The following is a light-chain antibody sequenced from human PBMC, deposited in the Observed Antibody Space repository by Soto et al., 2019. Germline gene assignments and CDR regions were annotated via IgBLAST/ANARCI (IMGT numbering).Light chain of an antibody. CDR2: GAS. Sequence: EIVMTQSPATLSMSPGERATLSCRASQSVSSNLAWYQQKPGQAPRLLIYGASTRATGIPARFSGSGSGTEFTLTISSLQSEDFAVYYCQQYNNWPTWTFGQGTTVEIK. CDR1: QSVSSN. J-gene: IGKJ1*01. CDR3: QQYNNWPTWT. V-gene: IGKV3-15*01.